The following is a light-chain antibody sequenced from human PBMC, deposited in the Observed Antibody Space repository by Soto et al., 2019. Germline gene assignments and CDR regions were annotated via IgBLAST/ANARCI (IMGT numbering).Light chain of an antibody. J-gene: IGKJ4*01. CDR1: QSVSSN. CDR3: QQYNNWPLT. CDR2: GAS. V-gene: IGKV3-15*01. Sequence: EILMTQSPATLSVSPGERATLSCRASQSVSSNLAWYQQKPGQAPRLLIYGASTRATGIPARFSGSGSGTAFTLTISSLQSEDFAVYYCQQYNNWPLTLGGGTKVEIK.